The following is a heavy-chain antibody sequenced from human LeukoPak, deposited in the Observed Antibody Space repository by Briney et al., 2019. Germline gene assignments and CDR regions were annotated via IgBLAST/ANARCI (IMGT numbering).Heavy chain of an antibody. CDR2: ISGSGGYT. D-gene: IGHD3-22*01. J-gene: IGHJ3*02. CDR1: GCTFSSYA. Sequence: GWALTLSCPACGCTFSSYAMSWVGQAPGREREGVASISGSGGYTYYADSVKGRFTISRDNSKNTLYLQMNSLRAQDTAVYDCAHMLAAGGVDSSGPVGAFDIWGQGTMVTVSS. V-gene: IGHV3-23*01. CDR3: AHMLAAGGVDSSGPVGAFDI.